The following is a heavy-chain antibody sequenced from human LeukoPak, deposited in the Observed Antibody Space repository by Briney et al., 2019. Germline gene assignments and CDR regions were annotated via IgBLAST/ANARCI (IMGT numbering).Heavy chain of an antibody. CDR1: GDSLNYYY. V-gene: IGHV4-4*07. J-gene: IGHJ4*02. D-gene: IGHD3-22*01. CDR2: IYSSGDI. Sequence: PSETLSLTCSVSGDSLNYYYWSWIRQPAGKGLQWIGRIYSSGDINNSPSLRSRITMSIDTSKNQFSLKLSSVTAADTAVYYCARGSTYYYDNGGFYVFFDYWGQGLLVTVSS. CDR3: ARGSTYYYDNGGFYVFFDY.